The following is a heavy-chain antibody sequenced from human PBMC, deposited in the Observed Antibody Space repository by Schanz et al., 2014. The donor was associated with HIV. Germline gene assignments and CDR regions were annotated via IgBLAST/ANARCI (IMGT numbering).Heavy chain of an antibody. CDR2: ISASNGHT. Sequence: QVQLLQSGLEVKKPGASVKASCKASGYTFTNYAITWVRQAPGQGLEWLGWISASNGHTNYAEMVQGRVTMTTDTSTSTAFMELRGLISDDTAVYYCARVTMIRGNMFFEYWGQGTLVTVSS. CDR1: GYTFTNYA. V-gene: IGHV1-18*01. CDR3: ARVTMIRGNMFFEY. D-gene: IGHD3-10*01. J-gene: IGHJ4*02.